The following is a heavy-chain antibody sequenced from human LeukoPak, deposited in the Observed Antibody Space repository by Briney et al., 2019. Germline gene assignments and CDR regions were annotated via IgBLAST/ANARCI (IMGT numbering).Heavy chain of an antibody. CDR1: GGSISSGSYY. Sequence: SETLSLTCTVSGGSISSGSYYWSWIRQPAGKGLEWIGRIYTSGSTNYNPSLKSRVTISVDTSKNQFSLKLSSVTAADTAVYYCARGTTFYDILTAPNYYMDVWGKGTTVTVSS. V-gene: IGHV4-61*02. CDR3: ARGTTFYDILTAPNYYMDV. D-gene: IGHD3-9*01. CDR2: IYTSGST. J-gene: IGHJ6*03.